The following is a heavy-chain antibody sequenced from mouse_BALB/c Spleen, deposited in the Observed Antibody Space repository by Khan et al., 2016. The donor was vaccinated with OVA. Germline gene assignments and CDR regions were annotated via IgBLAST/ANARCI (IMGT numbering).Heavy chain of an antibody. CDR2: IWGDGST. Sequence: QVQLKESGPGLVAPSQSLSITCTVSGLSLTNYGISWIRQPPGKGLEWLGVIWGDGSTNYHSALISRLNIKKDKSKSQDFRKLKSMQTDDTATYYCAIIYYGYDWFTYWGQGTLVTVSA. CDR1: GLSLTNYG. J-gene: IGHJ3*01. CDR3: AIIYYGYDWFTY. D-gene: IGHD2-2*01. V-gene: IGHV2-3*01.